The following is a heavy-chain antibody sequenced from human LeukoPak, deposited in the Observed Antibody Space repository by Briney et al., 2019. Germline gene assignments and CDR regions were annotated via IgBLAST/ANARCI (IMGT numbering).Heavy chain of an antibody. J-gene: IGHJ3*02. CDR3: ARVPNANAWYWDDAFDI. Sequence: SVKVSCKASGGTFSSYAISWVRQAPGQGLEWMGRIIPILGIANYAQKFQGRVTITADKSTSTAYMELSSLRSEDTAVYYCARVPNANAWYWDDAFDIWGQGTMVTVSS. D-gene: IGHD2-8*02. CDR1: GGTFSSYA. V-gene: IGHV1-69*04. CDR2: IIPILGIA.